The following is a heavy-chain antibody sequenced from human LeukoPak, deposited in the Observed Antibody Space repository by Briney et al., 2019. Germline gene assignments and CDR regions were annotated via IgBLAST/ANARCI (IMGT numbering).Heavy chain of an antibody. Sequence: SETLSLTCTVSGGSISSFFWSWIRQPPGKGLEWIGSMHYSGDSKYNPSLKSRVSLSIDTSKQQFSLRLSSVTAADTAVYYCARDLELERNRWNYFESSGQGTLVTVSS. J-gene: IGHJ4*02. D-gene: IGHD1-1*01. V-gene: IGHV4-59*01. CDR1: GGSISSFF. CDR2: MHYSGDS. CDR3: ARDLELERNRWNYFES.